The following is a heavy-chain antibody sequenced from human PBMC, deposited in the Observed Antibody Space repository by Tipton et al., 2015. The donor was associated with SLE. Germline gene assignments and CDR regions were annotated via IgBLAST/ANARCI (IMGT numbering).Heavy chain of an antibody. CDR1: GFMFSSYE. Sequence: SLRLSCAASGFMFSSYEMTWVRQAPGKGLEWVSYISDSGYTTYYADSVKGRFTISRDNAKNSLYLQMSSLRAEDTAVYYCARNLPSDYWGQGTLVTVSS. J-gene: IGHJ4*02. CDR2: ISDSGYTT. CDR3: ARNLPSDY. V-gene: IGHV3-48*03.